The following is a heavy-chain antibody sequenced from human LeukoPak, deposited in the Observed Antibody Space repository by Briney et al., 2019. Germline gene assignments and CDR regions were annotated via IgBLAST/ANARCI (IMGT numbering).Heavy chain of an antibody. Sequence: PGGSLRLSGAASGFTFSSYAMSWVRQAPGKGLEWVSGISGNGDNTYYADSVKGRSSISRDNSKNTLYLQMDSLRAEDTAVYHCAKTNGYYDYWGRGTLVTVSS. CDR3: AKTNGYYDY. V-gene: IGHV3-23*01. D-gene: IGHD3-22*01. CDR1: GFTFSSYA. CDR2: ISGNGDNT. J-gene: IGHJ4*02.